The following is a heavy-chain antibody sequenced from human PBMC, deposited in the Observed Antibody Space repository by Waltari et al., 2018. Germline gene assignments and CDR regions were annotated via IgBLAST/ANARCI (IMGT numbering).Heavy chain of an antibody. J-gene: IGHJ1*01. CDR3: ARLIGGTLTEYYQ. CDR2: IKEDGSEK. Sequence: EVQLMESGGGLVQPGGSLRLSCAASGFTFSSHGMPWFRQAPGKGLEWVANIKEDGSEKYYVDSVKGRFTISRDNAKNSLYLQMNSLRVEDAAVYYCARLIGGTLTEYYQWGQGTLVTVPS. CDR1: GFTFSSHG. V-gene: IGHV3-7*01. D-gene: IGHD1-26*01.